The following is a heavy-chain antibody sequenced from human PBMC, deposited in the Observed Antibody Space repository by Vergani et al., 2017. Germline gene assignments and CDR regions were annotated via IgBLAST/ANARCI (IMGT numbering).Heavy chain of an antibody. CDR2: IRSKANSYAT. CDR1: GFTFSNAW. V-gene: IGHV3-73*01. J-gene: IGHJ4*02. Sequence: EVQLVESGGGLVKPGGSLRLSCAASGFTFSNAWMSWVRQAPGKGLEWVGRIRSKANSYATAYAASVKGRFTISIDDSKNTAYLQMNSLKTEDTAVYYCTRGQSWGQGTLVTVSS. CDR3: TRGQS.